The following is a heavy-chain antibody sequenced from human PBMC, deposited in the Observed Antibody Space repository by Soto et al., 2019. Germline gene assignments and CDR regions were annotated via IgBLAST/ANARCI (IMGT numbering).Heavy chain of an antibody. CDR2: IIPIFGTA. Sequence: QVQLVQSGAEVKKPGSSVKVSCKASGGTFSSYAISWVRQAPGQGLEWMGGIIPIFGTANYAQKLQGRVTITGDASTSTAYLELSSLRSEDTAVYYCRRSGYRYGKGCDYWGQGTLVTVSS. V-gene: IGHV1-69*12. D-gene: IGHD5-18*01. J-gene: IGHJ4*02. CDR1: GGTFSSYA. CDR3: RRSGYRYGKGCDY.